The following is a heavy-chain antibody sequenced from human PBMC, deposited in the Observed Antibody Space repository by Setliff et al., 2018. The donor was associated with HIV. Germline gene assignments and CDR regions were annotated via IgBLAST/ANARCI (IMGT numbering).Heavy chain of an antibody. J-gene: IGHJ4*02. CDR1: GGSISGYY. CDR3: AHHARRSDDSWFAQAYSFNY. CDR2: VYYTGNT. D-gene: IGHD3-10*01. V-gene: IGHV4-39*02. Sequence: SETLSLTCTVSGGSISGYYWGWIRQPPGKGLEWVGTVYYTGNTFYNPSLRNRVTISVDTSKNYLSLKVTSVSAADAATYFCAHHARRSDDSWFAQAYSFNYWGQGALVTVSS.